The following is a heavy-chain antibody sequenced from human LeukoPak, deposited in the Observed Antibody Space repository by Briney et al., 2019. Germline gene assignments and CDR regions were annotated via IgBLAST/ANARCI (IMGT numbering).Heavy chain of an antibody. Sequence: PSETLSLTCTVSGVSISSSSYYWGWIRQPPGKGLEWIGSIYYSGSTYYNPSLKSRVTLSVDTSKNQFSLNLSSVTAADTAVYYCARHGDGGPAEYFRHWGQGTLVTVSS. CDR1: GVSISSSSYY. CDR2: IYYSGST. D-gene: IGHD4-23*01. J-gene: IGHJ1*01. V-gene: IGHV4-39*01. CDR3: ARHGDGGPAEYFRH.